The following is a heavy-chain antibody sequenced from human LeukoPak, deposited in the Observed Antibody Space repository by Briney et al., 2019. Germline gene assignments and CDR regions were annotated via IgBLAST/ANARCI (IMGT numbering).Heavy chain of an antibody. V-gene: IGHV1-46*01. Sequence: ASVKVSCKASGYTFTSYYMHWVRQAPGQGLEWMGIINPSGGSTSYAQKFQGRVTMTRNTSISTAYMELSSRRSEDTAVYYCARESLVSPTDYWGQGTLVTVSS. D-gene: IGHD5/OR15-5a*01. CDR3: ARESLVSPTDY. J-gene: IGHJ4*02. CDR1: GYTFTSYY. CDR2: INPSGGST.